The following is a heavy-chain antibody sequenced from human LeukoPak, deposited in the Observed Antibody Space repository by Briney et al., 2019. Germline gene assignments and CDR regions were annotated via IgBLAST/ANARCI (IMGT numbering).Heavy chain of an antibody. Sequence: SETLSLTCAVYGGSFSGYYWSWIRQPPGKGLEWIGEINHSGSTSYNPSLKSRVTISVDTSKNQFSLKLSSVTAADTAVYYCAIFPAPSIAARQFYYYMDVWGKGTTVTVSS. CDR3: AIFPAPSIAARQFYYYMDV. CDR1: GGSFSGYY. CDR2: INHSGST. J-gene: IGHJ6*03. V-gene: IGHV4-34*01. D-gene: IGHD6-6*01.